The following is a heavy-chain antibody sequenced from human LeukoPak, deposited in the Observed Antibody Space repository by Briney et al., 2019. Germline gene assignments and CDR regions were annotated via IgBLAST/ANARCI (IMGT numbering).Heavy chain of an antibody. D-gene: IGHD1-7*01. J-gene: IGHJ4*02. Sequence: KTSETLSLTCTVSGGSISSGGYYWSWIRQHPGKGLEWIGYIYYSGGTYYNPSLKSRVTISVDTSKNQFSLKLSSVTAADTAVYYCAVVHNWNYEVGYWGQGTLVTVSS. CDR3: AVVHNWNYEVGY. CDR2: IYYSGGT. V-gene: IGHV4-31*03. CDR1: GGSISSGGYY.